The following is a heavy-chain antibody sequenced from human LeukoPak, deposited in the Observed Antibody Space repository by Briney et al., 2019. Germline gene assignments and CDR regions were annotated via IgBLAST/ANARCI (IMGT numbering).Heavy chain of an antibody. CDR1: GFTFSSYW. V-gene: IGHV3-74*01. CDR2: INSDGSST. D-gene: IGHD3-10*01. CDR3: VDYGSGTSDHDY. J-gene: IGHJ4*02. Sequence: GGSLRLSCAASGFTFSSYWMHWVRQAPGKGLVWVSRINSDGSSTSYADSVKGRFTISRDNAKNTLYLQMNSLRAEDTAVYYCVDYGSGTSDHDYWGQGTLVTVSS.